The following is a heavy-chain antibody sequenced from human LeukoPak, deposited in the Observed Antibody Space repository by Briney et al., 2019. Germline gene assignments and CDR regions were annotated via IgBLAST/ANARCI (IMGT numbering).Heavy chain of an antibody. CDR3: ARIYLMGAITGNYYYGMDV. CDR1: GFSLSTSGMC. Sequence: SGPTLVNPTQTLTLTCTFSGFSLSTSGMCVSWVRQPPGKALEWLARIDWDDDKYYSTSLKTRLTISKDTSKNQVVLTMTNMDPVDTATYYCARIYLMGAITGNYYYGMDVWGQGTTVTVSS. CDR2: IDWDDDK. D-gene: IGHD1-26*01. V-gene: IGHV2-70*11. J-gene: IGHJ6*02.